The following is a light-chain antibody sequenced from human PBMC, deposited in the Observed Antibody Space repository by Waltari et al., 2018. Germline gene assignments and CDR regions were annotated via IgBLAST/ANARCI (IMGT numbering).Light chain of an antibody. CDR2: KAS. CDR3: QQYNTYSGT. Sequence: DIQMTQSPSTLSASVGDRVTITCRASQSISEYLAWYQQKPGKAPKLLIYKASSLESGVPSRFSGSGSGTEFTLTISSLQPDDFATYYCQQYNTYSGTFGRGTTVDVK. V-gene: IGKV1-5*03. J-gene: IGKJ1*01. CDR1: QSISEY.